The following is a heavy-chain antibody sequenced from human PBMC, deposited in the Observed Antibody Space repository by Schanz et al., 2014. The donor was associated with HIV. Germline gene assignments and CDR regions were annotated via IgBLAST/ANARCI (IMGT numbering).Heavy chain of an antibody. CDR1: GFTFSSSG. Sequence: QDQLVESGGGVVQSGRSLRLSCTASGFTFSSSGMHWVRQAPGKGLEWVAAMWYDESHKGYADSVKGRFTISRDNSKNTLYLEMNSLRAEDTALYYCAKDQGYDFWSGYYNYYGMDVWGQGTTVTVSS. J-gene: IGHJ6*02. V-gene: IGHV3-33*06. CDR2: MWYDESHK. D-gene: IGHD3-3*01. CDR3: AKDQGYDFWSGYYNYYGMDV.